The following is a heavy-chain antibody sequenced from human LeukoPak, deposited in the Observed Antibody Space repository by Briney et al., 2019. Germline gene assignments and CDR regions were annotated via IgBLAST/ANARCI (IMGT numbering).Heavy chain of an antibody. Sequence: GGSLRLSCVASGFTFSSSWMSWVRRAPGKGLEWVANIKQDGTEEYYVDSVRGRFSISKDDAKNSLYLQMNSLRAEDTAVYYCARDPCHGALDYWGQGALVTVSS. D-gene: IGHD2-2*01. CDR1: GFTFSSSW. V-gene: IGHV3-7*03. CDR3: ARDPCHGALDY. J-gene: IGHJ4*02. CDR2: IKQDGTEE.